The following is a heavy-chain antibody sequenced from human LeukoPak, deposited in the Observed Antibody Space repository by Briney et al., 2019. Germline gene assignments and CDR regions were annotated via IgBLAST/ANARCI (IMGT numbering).Heavy chain of an antibody. J-gene: IGHJ4*02. CDR2: IRPDGSGS. V-gene: IGHV3-74*01. CDR1: GFTFRSNW. Sequence: GGSLRLSCAASGFTFRSNWMHWVRQAPGKGLVWVSRIRPDGSGSNYADSVKGRFTISRDNSKNTLYLQMNSLRAEDTAVYYCAKRNYGSGSYVGGFDYWGQGTLVTVSS. D-gene: IGHD3-10*01. CDR3: AKRNYGSGSYVGGFDY.